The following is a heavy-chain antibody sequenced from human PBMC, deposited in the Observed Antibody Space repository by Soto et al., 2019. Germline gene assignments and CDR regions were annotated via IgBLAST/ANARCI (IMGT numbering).Heavy chain of an antibody. CDR1: GGTFSSYA. J-gene: IGHJ6*02. Sequence: QVQLVQSGAEVMKPGSSVKVSCKASGGTFSSYAISWVRQAPGQGLEWMGGIIPIFGTANYAQKFQGRVTITADESTSTAYMELSSLRSEDTAVYYCARERWFGELLPTTYYYYGMDVWGQGTTVTVSS. D-gene: IGHD3-10*01. CDR2: IIPIFGTA. CDR3: ARERWFGELLPTTYYYYGMDV. V-gene: IGHV1-69*01.